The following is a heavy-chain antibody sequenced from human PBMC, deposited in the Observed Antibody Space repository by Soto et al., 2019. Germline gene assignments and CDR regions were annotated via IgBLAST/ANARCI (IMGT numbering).Heavy chain of an antibody. J-gene: IGHJ6*02. D-gene: IGHD3-10*01. CDR2: IYSGGST. Sequence: SGGSLRLSCAASGFTVSSNYMSWVRQAPGNGLEWVSVIYSGGSTYYADSVKGRFTISRDNSKNTLYLQMNSLRAEDTAVYYCARRVYYGSGMDYYYGMDVWGQGTTVTVSS. V-gene: IGHV3-53*01. CDR1: GFTVSSNY. CDR3: ARRVYYGSGMDYYYGMDV.